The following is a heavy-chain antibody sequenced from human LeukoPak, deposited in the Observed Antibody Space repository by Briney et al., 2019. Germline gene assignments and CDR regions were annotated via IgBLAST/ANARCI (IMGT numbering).Heavy chain of an antibody. V-gene: IGHV1-2*02. CDR2: INANNGAT. D-gene: IGHD7-27*01. Sequence: RGASVKVSCKASGFTFTGHYMHWVRQAPGQGLEWMGWINANNGATHYAQNFQGRVTMTRDTSISTVYMELSRLRSDDTAFYYCARDHNWGPDYWGQGTLVTVSS. CDR1: GFTFTGHY. CDR3: ARDHNWGPDY. J-gene: IGHJ4*02.